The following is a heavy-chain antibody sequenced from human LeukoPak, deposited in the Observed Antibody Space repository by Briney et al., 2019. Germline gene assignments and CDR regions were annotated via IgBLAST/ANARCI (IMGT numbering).Heavy chain of an antibody. CDR3: ARVHYYDSSGSFDY. D-gene: IGHD3-22*01. Sequence: SQTLSLTCTVSGGSISSGGFYWSWICQHPGRGLEWIGYIYYSGSTYYIPSLRSRLTISVDTSKNQFSLKLSSVTAADTAVYYCARVHYYDSSGSFDYWGQGTLVTVSS. CDR1: GGSISSGGFY. J-gene: IGHJ4*02. V-gene: IGHV4-31*03. CDR2: IYYSGST.